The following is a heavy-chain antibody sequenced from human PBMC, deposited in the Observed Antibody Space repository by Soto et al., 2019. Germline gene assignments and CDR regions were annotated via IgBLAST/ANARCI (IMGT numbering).Heavy chain of an antibody. Sequence: SETLSLTCTVSGGSISSYYWSWIRQPPGKGLEWIGYIYYSGSTNYNPSLKSRVTISVDTSKTQFSLKLSSVTAADTAVYYCARDNGGDYDYWGQGTLVTVSS. CDR2: IYYSGST. D-gene: IGHD4-17*01. J-gene: IGHJ4*02. CDR3: ARDNGGDYDY. V-gene: IGHV4-59*01. CDR1: GGSISSYY.